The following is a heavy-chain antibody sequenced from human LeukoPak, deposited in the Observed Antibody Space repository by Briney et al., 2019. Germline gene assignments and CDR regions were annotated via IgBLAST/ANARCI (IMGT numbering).Heavy chain of an antibody. Sequence: GESLKISCKGSGYSFTSYGIGWVRQMPGKGLEWMGIIYPGDSDTRYSPSFQGQATISADKSISTAYLQWSSLKASDTAMYYCARAGDSSGYYPYYYYYYMDVWGKGTTVTVSS. D-gene: IGHD3-22*01. J-gene: IGHJ6*03. CDR3: ARAGDSSGYYPYYYYYYMDV. V-gene: IGHV5-51*01. CDR1: GYSFTSYG. CDR2: IYPGDSDT.